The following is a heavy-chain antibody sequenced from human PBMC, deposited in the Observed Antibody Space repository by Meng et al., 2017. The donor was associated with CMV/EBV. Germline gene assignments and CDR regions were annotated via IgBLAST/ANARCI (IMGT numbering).Heavy chain of an antibody. CDR3: AREKDGYNPYYYGMDV. CDR1: GFTFSSYS. Sequence: GGSLRLSCAASGFTFSSYSMNWVRQASGKGLEWVSSISSSSSYIYYADSVKGRFTISRDNAKNSLYLQMNSLRAEDTAVYYCAREKDGYNPYYYGMDVWGQGTTVTVSS. V-gene: IGHV3-21*01. D-gene: IGHD5-24*01. J-gene: IGHJ6*02. CDR2: ISSSSSYI.